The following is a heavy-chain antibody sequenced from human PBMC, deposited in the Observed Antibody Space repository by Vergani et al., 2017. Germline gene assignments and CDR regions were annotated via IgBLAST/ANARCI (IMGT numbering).Heavy chain of an antibody. CDR2: IIPGASTV. D-gene: IGHD1-1*01. J-gene: IGHJ6*02. CDR3: AKTPGLSTTRHYYAMDV. Sequence: LEESGGGSVKPGGSLRLSCAASGFKFSDHYMSWIRQAPGKGLEWVSHIIPGASTVPYTDSVTGRFTVSRDNDNNSLTLDMTTLRVEDSAVYYCAKTPGLSTTRHYYAMDVWGQGTTVTVSS. CDR1: GFKFSDHY. V-gene: IGHV3-11*04.